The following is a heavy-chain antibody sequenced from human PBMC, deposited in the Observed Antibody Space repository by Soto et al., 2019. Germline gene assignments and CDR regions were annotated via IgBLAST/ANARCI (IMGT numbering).Heavy chain of an antibody. CDR3: ARAMVLGTTSPVYYDGMDV. J-gene: IGHJ6*02. V-gene: IGHV1-69*12. CDR2: IIPIFGTA. CDR1: GGTFSSYA. D-gene: IGHD1-1*01. Sequence: QVQLVQSGAEVKKPGSSVKVSCKASGGTFSSYAISWVRQAPGQGLEWMGGIIPIFGTANYAQKFQGRVTITADESPSTADMELSSLRSEDTAVYYCARAMVLGTTSPVYYDGMDVWGQGTTVTVSS.